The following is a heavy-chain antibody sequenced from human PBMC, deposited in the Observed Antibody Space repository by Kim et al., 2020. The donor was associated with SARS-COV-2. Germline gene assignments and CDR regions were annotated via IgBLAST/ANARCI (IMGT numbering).Heavy chain of an antibody. CDR2: K. J-gene: IGHJ6*02. V-gene: IGHV3-33*03. D-gene: IGHD3-10*02. CDR3: TKVAYVDEGADV. Sequence: KWYADPVKGRFTISRDNAKNTLSLQMNSLRGEDTAVYHWTKVAYVDEGADVWGLGTTVTVSS.